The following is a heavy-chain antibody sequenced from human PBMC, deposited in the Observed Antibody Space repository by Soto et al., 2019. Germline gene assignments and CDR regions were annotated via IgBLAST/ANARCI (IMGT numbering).Heavy chain of an antibody. J-gene: IGHJ6*02. V-gene: IGHV4-59*13. CDR2: MSHSGRS. D-gene: IGHD3-9*01. CDR1: GGSMSSFS. Sequence: SETLSLTCAVSGGSMSSFSWSWIRQPPGKGLEFVGSMSHSGRSEYNPSLKNRIILSVDVSKNQFSLNLKSMEAADTAVYYCARVAMENYHDILSGSTSYALDVWGQGTTVSVS. CDR3: ARVAMENYHDILSGSTSYALDV.